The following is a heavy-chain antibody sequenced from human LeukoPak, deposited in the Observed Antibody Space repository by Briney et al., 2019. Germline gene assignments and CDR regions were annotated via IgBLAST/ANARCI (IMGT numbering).Heavy chain of an antibody. Sequence: GGSLRLSCAASGFXFSSYSINWVRQAPGKGLEWVSSISSSSSYIYYADSVKGRFTISRDNAKNSLYLQMNSLRAEDTAVYYRARDGRDIVVVPAAIFDYWGQGSLVTVSS. CDR2: ISSSSSYI. J-gene: IGHJ4*02. CDR3: ARDGRDIVVVPAAIFDY. CDR1: GFXFSSYS. D-gene: IGHD2-2*01. V-gene: IGHV3-21*01.